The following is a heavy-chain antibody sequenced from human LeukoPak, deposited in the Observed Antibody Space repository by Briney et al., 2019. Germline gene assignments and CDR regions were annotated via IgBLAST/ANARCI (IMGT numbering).Heavy chain of an antibody. D-gene: IGHD3-22*01. Sequence: PGESLKISCKGSGYSFTSYWIGWVRQMPGKGLEWMGIIYPGDSDTRYSPSFQGQVTISADKSISTAYLQWSSLKASDTAMYYCARLTPQYVSSGYHHNWFDPWGQGTLVTISS. J-gene: IGHJ5*02. CDR1: GYSFTSYW. CDR2: IYPGDSDT. V-gene: IGHV5-51*01. CDR3: ARLTPQYVSSGYHHNWFDP.